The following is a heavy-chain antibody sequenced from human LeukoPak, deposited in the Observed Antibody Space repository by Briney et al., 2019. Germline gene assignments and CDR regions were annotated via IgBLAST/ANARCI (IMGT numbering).Heavy chain of an antibody. D-gene: IGHD3/OR15-3a*01. CDR3: AKRGVVIRVILVGFHKEAYYFES. V-gene: IGHV3-23*01. J-gene: IGHJ4*02. CDR1: GSTLSNYG. CDR2: ISDSGGST. Sequence: AGSLRLSCAVSGSTLSNYGMSWVRQAPAKGLEWVAGISDSGGSTNYADSVQGRFTISRDNPKNTLYLQMNSLRAEDTAVYFCAKRGVVIRVILVGFHKEAYYFESWGQGALVTVSS.